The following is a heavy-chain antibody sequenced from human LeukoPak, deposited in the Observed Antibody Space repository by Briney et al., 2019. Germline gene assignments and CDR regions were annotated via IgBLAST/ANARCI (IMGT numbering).Heavy chain of an antibody. V-gene: IGHV3-53*01. J-gene: IGHJ6*02. CDR1: GFVVSSNS. Sequence: GGSLRLSCAASGFVVSSNSMNWVRQAPGRGLEWVSVIYTGDSTYYADSVKGRFTISRDNSKNTMYLQMSSLRAEDTALYYCVRDAVRRFYYGMDVWGQGTTVTVSS. CDR2: IYTGDST. CDR3: VRDAVRRFYYGMDV. D-gene: IGHD4-17*01.